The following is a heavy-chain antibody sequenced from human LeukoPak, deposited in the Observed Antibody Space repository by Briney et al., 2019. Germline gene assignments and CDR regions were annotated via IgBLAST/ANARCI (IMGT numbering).Heavy chain of an antibody. D-gene: IGHD1-26*01. J-gene: IGHJ5*02. CDR3: ARTGASWFDP. CDR2: INHSGST. CDR1: GGSFSGYY. V-gene: IGHV4-34*01. Sequence: SETLSLTCAVYGGSFSGYYWSWIRQPPGKGLECIGEINHSGSTNYNPSLKSRVTISVDTSKNQFSLKLSSVTAADTAVYYCARTGASWFDPWGQGTLVTVSS.